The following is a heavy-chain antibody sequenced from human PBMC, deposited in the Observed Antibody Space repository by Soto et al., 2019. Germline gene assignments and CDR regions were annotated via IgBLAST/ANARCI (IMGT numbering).Heavy chain of an antibody. CDR2: INAGNGNT. CDR3: ARDLGYCSSTSCSENWFDP. Sequence: QVQLVQSGAEVKKPGASVKVSCKASGYTFTSYAMHWVRQAPGQRLEWMGWINAGNGNTKYSQKFQGRVTITRDTSASTAYMELSSLRSEDTAVYYCARDLGYCSSTSCSENWFDPWGQGTLVTVSS. D-gene: IGHD2-2*01. V-gene: IGHV1-3*01. J-gene: IGHJ5*02. CDR1: GYTFTSYA.